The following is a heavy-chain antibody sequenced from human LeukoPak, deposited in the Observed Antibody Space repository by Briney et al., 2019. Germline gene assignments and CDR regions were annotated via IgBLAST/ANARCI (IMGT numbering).Heavy chain of an antibody. J-gene: IGHJ4*02. CDR3: AKDPRVHYSSSQY. CDR1: GFTFSSYA. V-gene: IGHV3-23*01. D-gene: IGHD6-13*01. Sequence: GSLRLSCAASGFTFSSYAMSWVRQAPGKRLEWVSAISGSGGSTYYADSVKGRFTISRDNSKNTLYLQMNSLRAEDTAVYYCAKDPRVHYSSSQYWGQGTLVTVSS. CDR2: ISGSGGST.